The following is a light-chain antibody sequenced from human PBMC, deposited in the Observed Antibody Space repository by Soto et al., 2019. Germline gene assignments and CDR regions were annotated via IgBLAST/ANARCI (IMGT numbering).Light chain of an antibody. CDR3: QHYDSSLVT. CDR2: ATS. J-gene: IGKJ3*01. V-gene: IGKV3-20*01. CDR1: QAISYRS. Sequence: IVLTQSPGTMSLSPGGGATLSCRASQAISYRSLAWYQHTPGRAPRLLIYATSSRAAGIPDRFSGSGSGTDFTLSISRLEPDDFAVYYCQHYDSSLVTFGPGTKVDIK.